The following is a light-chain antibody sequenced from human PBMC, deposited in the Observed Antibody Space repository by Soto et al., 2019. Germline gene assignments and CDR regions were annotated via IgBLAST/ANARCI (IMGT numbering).Light chain of an antibody. CDR2: AAS. CDR3: YQYGSSPYT. V-gene: IGKV3-20*01. Sequence: EIVLTQSPGTLSFSPGQRATLSCRATQSVSSGYLAWYQKKPGQAPRILIYAASNRANGIPDRFSGSGSGTDFTLTISGLEPEDFAVYYCYQYGSSPYTFGQGTKLEIK. CDR1: QSVSSGY. J-gene: IGKJ2*01.